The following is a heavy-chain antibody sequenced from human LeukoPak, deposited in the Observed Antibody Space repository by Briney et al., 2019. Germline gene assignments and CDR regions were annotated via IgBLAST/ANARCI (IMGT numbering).Heavy chain of an antibody. D-gene: IGHD3-22*01. V-gene: IGHV4-39*01. Sequence: ASETLSLTCTVSGGSISSGTYYWAWIRQPPGKGLEWIGDIYHSGSGYSNPSLKSRVTISVDTSKNQFSLKLSSVTAADTAVYYCARRLELSGYDYTFDYWGQGTLVTVSS. J-gene: IGHJ4*02. CDR2: IYHSGSG. CDR3: ARRLELSGYDYTFDY. CDR1: GGSISSGTYY.